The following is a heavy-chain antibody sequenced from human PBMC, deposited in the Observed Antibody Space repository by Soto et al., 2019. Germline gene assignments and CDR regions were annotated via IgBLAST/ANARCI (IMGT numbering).Heavy chain of an antibody. V-gene: IGHV1-2*02. D-gene: IGHD2-2*01. CDR1: GYTFTGYY. CDR2: INPNSGGT. CDR3: ARGDLGYCSSTSCYSTAYDS. J-gene: IGHJ4*02. Sequence: ASVKVSCKASGYTFTGYYMHWVRQAPGQGLEWMGWINPNSGGTNYAQNFQGRVTMTRDTSISTAYMELSRLRSDDTAVYYCARGDLGYCSSTSCYSTAYDSWGQGTLVTVSS.